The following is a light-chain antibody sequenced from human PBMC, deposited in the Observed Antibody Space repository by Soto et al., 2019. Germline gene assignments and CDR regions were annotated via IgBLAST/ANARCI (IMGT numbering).Light chain of an antibody. CDR2: KAS. CDR1: QSISSW. V-gene: IGKV1-5*03. CDR3: QQYNTRPLT. Sequence: DIQMTQSPSTLSASVGDRVTITCRASQSISSWLAWYQQKPWKAPKLLIYKASSLERGVPSVLSGSGSGRESTITLSSLQPDDVAADYFQQYNTRPLTFGPVNKVDIK. J-gene: IGKJ3*01.